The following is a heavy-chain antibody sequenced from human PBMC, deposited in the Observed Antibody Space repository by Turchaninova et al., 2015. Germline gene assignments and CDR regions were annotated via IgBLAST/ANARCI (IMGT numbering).Heavy chain of an antibody. CDR2: IIHSGST. Sequence: QVQLQQWGAGLLKPSETLSLTCAVYVGSFNAYYWSWIRQSPGKGLEWIGVIIHSGSTNYTPSLKTRVTVXXDTXXXQFSLMLNXXTAXXXAVYYCAXXLKRMGYTVSXYYFXXWGRGXLVTVSS. V-gene: IGHV4-34*12. CDR3: AXXLKRMGYTVSXYYFXX. D-gene: IGHD2-2*02. CDR1: VGSFNAYY. J-gene: IGHJ4*02.